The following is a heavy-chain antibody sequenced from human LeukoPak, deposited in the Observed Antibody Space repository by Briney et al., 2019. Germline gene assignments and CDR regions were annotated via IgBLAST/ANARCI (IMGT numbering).Heavy chain of an antibody. CDR1: GFTFSSYS. CDR3: ARRYRGEQYSSGWWDYYYYMDV. Sequence: PGGSLRLSCAASGFTFSSYSMNWVRQAPGKGLEWVSSISSSSSYIYYADSVKGRFTISRDNAKNSLYLQMNSLRAEDTAVYYCARRYRGEQYSSGWWDYYYYMDVWGKGTTVTVSS. J-gene: IGHJ6*03. CDR2: ISSSSSYI. V-gene: IGHV3-21*01. D-gene: IGHD6-19*01.